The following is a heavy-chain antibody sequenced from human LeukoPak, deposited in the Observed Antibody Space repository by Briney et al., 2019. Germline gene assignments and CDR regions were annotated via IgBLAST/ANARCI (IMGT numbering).Heavy chain of an antibody. J-gene: IGHJ4*02. CDR3: ARVSVPAAPDY. Sequence: ASVKVSCKVSGYTLTELSMHWVRQAPGQGLEWMGWISAYNGNTNYAQKLQGRVTMTTDTSTSTAYMELRSLRSDDTAVYYCARVSVPAAPDYWGQGTLVTVSS. V-gene: IGHV1-18*01. D-gene: IGHD2-2*01. CDR2: ISAYNGNT. CDR1: GYTLTELS.